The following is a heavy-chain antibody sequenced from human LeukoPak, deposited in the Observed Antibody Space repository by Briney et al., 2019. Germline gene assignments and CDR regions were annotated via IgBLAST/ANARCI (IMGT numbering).Heavy chain of an antibody. CDR1: GFTFSHYA. CDR2: ISYDGSNI. V-gene: IGHV3-30-3*01. CDR3: GRDGAAAQGGYFDY. Sequence: QPGGSLRLSCEASGFTFSHYAMHWVRQSPGKGLEWVALISYDGSNIQYADSVKGRFTISRDNSKNTLYLQMNTLRTEDTALYYWGRDGAAAQGGYFDYGGEGTVVTVS. D-gene: IGHD2-15*01. J-gene: IGHJ4*02.